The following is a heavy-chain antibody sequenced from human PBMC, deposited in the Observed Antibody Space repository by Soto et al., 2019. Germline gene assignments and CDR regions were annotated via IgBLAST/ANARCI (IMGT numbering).Heavy chain of an antibody. Sequence: QVQLVQSGAEVKNPGASVKVSCQASNYLFGAFGISWVRQAPGQGLEWMGWITPYNGNTHYAEKFQDRVTMTADKSTTTAYMEVRRLTSDDTAVYFCARISARRNEFEVWGQGTVVTVSS. V-gene: IGHV1-18*01. J-gene: IGHJ3*01. CDR1: NYLFGAFG. CDR3: ARISARRNEFEV. CDR2: ITPYNGNT.